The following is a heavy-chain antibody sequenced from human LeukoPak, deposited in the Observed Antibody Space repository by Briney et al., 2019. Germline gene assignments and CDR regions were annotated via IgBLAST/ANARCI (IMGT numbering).Heavy chain of an antibody. CDR2: IYPGDSDT. CDR1: GYSFTNYW. D-gene: IGHD5-18*01. J-gene: IGHJ4*02. V-gene: IGHV5-51*01. Sequence: GSLTLSCAGSGYSFTNYWVVWVRQMPGKGMEGMGIIYPGDSDTRYSPSFQGQVTVSADKSITTAYLQWSSLKASDSAIYYCARSWMAGYGTVLDYWGQGTLVTVSS. CDR3: ARSWMAGYGTVLDY.